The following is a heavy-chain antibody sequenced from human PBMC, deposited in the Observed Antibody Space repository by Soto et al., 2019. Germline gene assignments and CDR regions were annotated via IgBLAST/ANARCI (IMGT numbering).Heavy chain of an antibody. CDR2: LSGSGGDT. Sequence: EVQLLESGGGLVQPGGSLRLSCVASGFTFSSFAMSWVRQAPGKGLEWVSTLSGSGGDTYYADSVNGRFTISRDKSKNTLYLQMDRLRVEATAVYYCAKRGGYDYVWKSYRPDYWGQGTLVSVSS. D-gene: IGHD3-16*02. CDR1: GFTFSSFA. J-gene: IGHJ4*02. CDR3: AKRGGYDYVWKSYRPDY. V-gene: IGHV3-23*01.